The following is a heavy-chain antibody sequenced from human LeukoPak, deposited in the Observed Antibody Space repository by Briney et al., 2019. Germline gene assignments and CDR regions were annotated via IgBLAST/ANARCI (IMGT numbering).Heavy chain of an antibody. CDR3: ARDQGNDSSGLDAFDI. V-gene: IGHV1-18*01. CDR1: GYTFTSYG. J-gene: IGHJ3*02. D-gene: IGHD3-22*01. Sequence: ASVKVSCKASGYTFTSYGISWVRQAPGQGLEWMGWISAYNGNTNYAQKLQGRVTMTTDTSTSTAYMELRSLRSDDTAVYYCARDQGNDSSGLDAFDIWGQGTMVTVSS. CDR2: ISAYNGNT.